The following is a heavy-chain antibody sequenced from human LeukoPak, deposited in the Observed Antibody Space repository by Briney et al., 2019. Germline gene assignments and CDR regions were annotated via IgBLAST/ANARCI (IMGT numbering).Heavy chain of an antibody. V-gene: IGHV3-30*18. CDR3: AKGGIAARPNVGVYFDY. D-gene: IGHD6-6*01. CDR2: ISYDGSNK. CDR1: GFTFSSYG. J-gene: IGHJ4*02. Sequence: GGSLRLSCAASGFTFSSYGMHWVRQAPGKGLEWVAVISYDGSNKYYADSVKGRFTISRDNSKNTLYLQMNSLRAEDTAVYYCAKGGIAARPNVGVYFDYWGQGTLVTVSS.